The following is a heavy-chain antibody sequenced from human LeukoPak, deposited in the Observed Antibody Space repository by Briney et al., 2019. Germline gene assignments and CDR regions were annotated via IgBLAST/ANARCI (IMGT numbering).Heavy chain of an antibody. Sequence: PSETLSLTCTVSGGSISSGSSYWSWIRQPAGKGLEWIGHIYTSGTTNYNPSLKSRVTISVDTSKTRFSLKLTSVTAADTAVYYCARYIWGSYPTFEDYWGQGTLVTVSS. V-gene: IGHV4-61*09. CDR2: IYTSGTT. CDR1: GGSISSGSSY. CDR3: ARYIWGSYPTFEDY. D-gene: IGHD3-16*02. J-gene: IGHJ4*02.